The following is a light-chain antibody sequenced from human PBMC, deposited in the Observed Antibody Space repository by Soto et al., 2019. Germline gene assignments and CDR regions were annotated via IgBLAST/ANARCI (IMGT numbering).Light chain of an antibody. CDR3: QQRSNWPPIT. J-gene: IGKJ5*01. CDR1: QSVRTF. V-gene: IGKV3-11*01. CDR2: DAS. Sequence: EIVLTQSPAPLSLSPGERATLSCRSSQSVRTFLVWYQQRPGQAPRLLIYDASHRAAGIPARFSGSGFGTDFTLTISSLEPEDAAVYYCQQRSNWPPITFGQGTRLGL.